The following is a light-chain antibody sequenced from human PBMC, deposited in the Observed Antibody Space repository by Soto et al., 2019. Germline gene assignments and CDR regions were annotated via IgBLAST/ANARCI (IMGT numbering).Light chain of an antibody. V-gene: IGLV2-23*01. CDR2: DDT. CDR1: SSDVGSYKL. Sequence: QSALTQPASVSGSPGQSITISCTGTSSDVGSYKLVSWYQQRPGKAPKLMIYDDTERPSGVSSRFSGSKSGNTASLTISGLQAEDEADYYWCSYAGRSTWVFGGGTKLTVL. CDR3: CSYAGRSTWV. J-gene: IGLJ3*02.